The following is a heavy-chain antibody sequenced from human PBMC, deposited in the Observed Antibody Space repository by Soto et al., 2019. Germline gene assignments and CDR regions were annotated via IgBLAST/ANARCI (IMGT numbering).Heavy chain of an antibody. J-gene: IGHJ3*02. CDR1: GFTFSSYS. V-gene: IGHV3-21*01. Sequence: VQLVESGGGVVQPGRSLRLSCAASGFTFSSYSMNWVRQAPGKGLEWVSSISSSSSYIYYADSVKGRFTISRDNAKNSLYLQMNSLIAEDTAVYYCARVGGSYSVDAFDIWGQGTMVTVSS. CDR2: ISSSSSYI. CDR3: ARVGGSYSVDAFDI. D-gene: IGHD1-26*01.